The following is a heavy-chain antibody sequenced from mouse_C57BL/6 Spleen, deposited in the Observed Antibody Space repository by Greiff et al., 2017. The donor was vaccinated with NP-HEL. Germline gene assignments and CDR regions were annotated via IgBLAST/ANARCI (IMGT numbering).Heavy chain of an antibody. D-gene: IGHD2-3*01. Sequence: EVKLMESGGGLVKPGGSLKLSCAASGFTFSSYTMSWVRQTPEKRLEWVANISGGGGNTYYPDSVKGRVTISRDNAKNTLYLQMSSLRSEDTALYYCAREDYDGYYPFAYWGQGTLVTVSA. CDR2: ISGGGGNT. J-gene: IGHJ3*01. CDR3: AREDYDGYYPFAY. CDR1: GFTFSSYT. V-gene: IGHV5-9*01.